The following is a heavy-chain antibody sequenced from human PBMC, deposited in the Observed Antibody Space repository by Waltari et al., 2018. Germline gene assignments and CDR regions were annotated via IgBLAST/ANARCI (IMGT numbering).Heavy chain of an antibody. J-gene: IGHJ4*02. CDR2: MYYSGST. CDR3: VRHARTTSGGKHFDH. V-gene: IGHV4-39*01. Sequence: QLQRQESGPGLVKASETPHLTCTVAGDSISCTSSSWAWLRQPPGKGLEWIGNMYYSGSTYYNPYLKSRVTISGDTSKSQFSLKLSSVTAADTSMYYCVRHARTTSGGKHFDHWGQGMLVTVSP. CDR1: GDSISCTSSS. D-gene: IGHD2-15*01.